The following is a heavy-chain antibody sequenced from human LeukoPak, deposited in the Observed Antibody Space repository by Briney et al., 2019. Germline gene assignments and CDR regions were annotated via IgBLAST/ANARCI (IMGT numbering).Heavy chain of an antibody. Sequence: GASVKVSCKASGGTFSSYAISWVRQATGQGLEWMGWMNPNSGNTGYAQKFQGRVTMTRNTSISTAYMELSSLRSEDTAVYYCARGSQAYGMDVWGQGTTVTVSS. CDR2: MNPNSGNT. J-gene: IGHJ6*02. V-gene: IGHV1-8*02. CDR3: ARGSQAYGMDV. CDR1: GGTFSSYA.